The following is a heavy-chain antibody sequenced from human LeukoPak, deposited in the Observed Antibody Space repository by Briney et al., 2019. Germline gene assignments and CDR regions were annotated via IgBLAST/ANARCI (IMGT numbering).Heavy chain of an antibody. CDR2: MNPNSGNT. D-gene: IGHD6-13*01. CDR3: ARALTILSWFTPREGWFDP. V-gene: IGHV1-8*01. CDR1: GYTFTSYD. Sequence: WASVKVSCKASGYTFTSYDINWVRQATGQGLEWMGWMNPNSGNTGYAQKFQGRVTMTRNTSISTAYMELSSLRSEDTAVYYCARALTILSWFTPREGWFDPWGQGTLVTVSS. J-gene: IGHJ5*02.